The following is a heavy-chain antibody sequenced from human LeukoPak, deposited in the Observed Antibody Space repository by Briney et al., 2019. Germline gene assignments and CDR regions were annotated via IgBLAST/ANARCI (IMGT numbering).Heavy chain of an antibody. CDR1: GFTFSSYA. CDR3: AKSFMTGLLYDILTGVPFDY. CDR2: ISYDGSNK. Sequence: GRSLRLSCAASGFTFSSYAMHWVRQAPGKGLEWVAVISYDGSNKYYADSVKGRFTISRDNSKNTLYLQMNSLRAEDTAVYYCAKSFMTGLLYDILTGVPFDYWGQGTLVTVSS. J-gene: IGHJ4*02. V-gene: IGHV3-30-3*02. D-gene: IGHD3-9*01.